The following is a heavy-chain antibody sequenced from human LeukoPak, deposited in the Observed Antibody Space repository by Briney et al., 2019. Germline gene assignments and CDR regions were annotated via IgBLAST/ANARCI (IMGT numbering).Heavy chain of an antibody. CDR1: GFTFSSYG. D-gene: IGHD7-27*01. J-gene: IGHJ4*02. V-gene: IGHV3-30*02. CDR3: AKSRTEKLGNTRAPGRDYYFDY. CDR2: IRYDGSNK. Sequence: PGGSLRLSCAASGFTFSSYGMHWVRQAPGKGLEWVAFIRYDGSNKYYADSVKGRFTISRDNSKNTLYLQMNSLRAEDTAVYYCAKSRTEKLGNTRAPGRDYYFDYWGQGTLVTVSS.